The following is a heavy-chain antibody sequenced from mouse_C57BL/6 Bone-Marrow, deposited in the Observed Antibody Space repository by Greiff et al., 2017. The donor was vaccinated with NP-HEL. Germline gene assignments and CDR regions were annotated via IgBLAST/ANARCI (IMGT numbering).Heavy chain of an antibody. V-gene: IGHV1-59*01. J-gene: IGHJ2*01. CDR3: AFYDGFLDFDY. Sequence: QVQLKQPGAELVRPGTSVKLSCKASGYTFTSYWMHWVKQRPGQGLEWIGVIDPSDSYTNYNQKFKGKATLTVDTSSSTAYMQLSSLTSEDSAVYYCAFYDGFLDFDYWGQGTTLTVSS. CDR2: IDPSDSYT. CDR1: GYTFTSYW. D-gene: IGHD2-3*01.